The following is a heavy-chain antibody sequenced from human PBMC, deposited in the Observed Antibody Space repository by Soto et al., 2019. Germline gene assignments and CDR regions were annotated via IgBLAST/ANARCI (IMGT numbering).Heavy chain of an antibody. CDR1: GFTFSSYG. Sequence: QVQLVESGGGVVQPGRSLRLSCAASGFTFSSYGMNWVRQAPGKRLEWVAVIWYDGSNKYYADSVKGRFTISRDNSKNTLYLQMNSLRAEDTAVYYCARDPAWFGELFTYYYYYGMDVWGQGTTVTVSS. D-gene: IGHD3-10*01. CDR2: IWYDGSNK. J-gene: IGHJ6*02. CDR3: ARDPAWFGELFTYYYYYGMDV. V-gene: IGHV3-33*01.